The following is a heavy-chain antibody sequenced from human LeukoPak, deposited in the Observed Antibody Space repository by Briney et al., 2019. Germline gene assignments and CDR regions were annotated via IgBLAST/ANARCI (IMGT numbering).Heavy chain of an antibody. J-gene: IGHJ5*02. CDR2: VSSSGRT. D-gene: IGHD1-26*01. Sequence: SETLSLTCTVSGDSISSGCFYWSWIRQAAGKGLEWIGRVSSSGRTTYNPSLKSRVTISVDTSKNQFSLKLSSVTAADTAVYYCARDGGSYWFDPWGQGTLVTVSS. V-gene: IGHV4-61*10. CDR3: ARDGGSYWFDP. CDR1: GDSISSGCFY.